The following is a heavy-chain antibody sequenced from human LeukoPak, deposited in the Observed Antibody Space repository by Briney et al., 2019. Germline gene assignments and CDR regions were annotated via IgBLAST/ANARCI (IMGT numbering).Heavy chain of an antibody. Sequence: ASVNVSCRASGYTFTAYFIYWVRQAPGQGLEWVGWINPSSGRTNSAQKFQGRVTMTRDTSISTAYMELSSLRSDDTAVYYCARAHVLRSSSRSFQHWGQGTLVSVAS. D-gene: IGHD6-13*01. CDR1: GYTFTAYF. CDR2: INPSSGRT. V-gene: IGHV1-2*02. CDR3: ARAHVLRSSSRSFQH. J-gene: IGHJ1*01.